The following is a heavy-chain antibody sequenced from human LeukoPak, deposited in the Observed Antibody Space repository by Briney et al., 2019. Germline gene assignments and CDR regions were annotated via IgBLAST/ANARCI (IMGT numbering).Heavy chain of an antibody. CDR1: GFTFSSYD. J-gene: IGHJ4*02. CDR2: IGTAGDT. D-gene: IGHD6-13*01. CDR3: ARVSSSWYYDY. V-gene: IGHV3-13*01. Sequence: GGSLRLSCAASGFTFSSYDMHWVRQATGKGLEWVSAIGTAGDTYYPGSVKGRFTISRENAKNSLYLQMNSLRAGDTAVYYCARVSSSWYYDYWGQGTLVTVSS.